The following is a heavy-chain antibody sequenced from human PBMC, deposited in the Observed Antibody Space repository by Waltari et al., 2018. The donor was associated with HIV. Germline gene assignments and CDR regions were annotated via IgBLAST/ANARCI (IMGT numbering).Heavy chain of an antibody. Sequence: QVQLVQSGAEVKKPGASVQVSCKASGYTFTGYYMHWVRQAPGQGLEWMGCINPNSGGTNYAQKFQGRVTMTRDTSISAAYMELSSLRSDDTAVYYCARYFDWLQYTPTGLDVWGQGTTVTVSS. CDR3: ARYFDWLQYTPTGLDV. J-gene: IGHJ6*02. CDR1: GYTFTGYY. CDR2: INPNSGGT. V-gene: IGHV1-2*02. D-gene: IGHD3-9*01.